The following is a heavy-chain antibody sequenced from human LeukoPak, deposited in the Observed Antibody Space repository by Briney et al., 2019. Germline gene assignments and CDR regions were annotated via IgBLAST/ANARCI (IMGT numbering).Heavy chain of an antibody. CDR2: IYYSGST. J-gene: IGHJ5*02. CDR3: AREISSTSCYTCWFDP. V-gene: IGHV4-30-4*01. D-gene: IGHD2-2*02. CDR1: GGSISSGDYY. Sequence: SETLSLTCTVSGGSISSGDYYWSWIRQPPGKGLEWIGYIYYSGSTYYNPSLKSRVTISVDTSKNQFSLKLSSVTAADTAVYYCAREISSTSCYTCWFDPWGQGTLVTVSS.